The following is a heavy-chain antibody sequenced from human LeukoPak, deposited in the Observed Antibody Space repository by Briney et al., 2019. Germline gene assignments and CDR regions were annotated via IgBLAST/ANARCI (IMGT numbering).Heavy chain of an antibody. Sequence: GGSLRLSCAASGFVVSSNYMNWVRQAPGKGQQWVSVIYRDGTTYYADSVEGHFTMSRDTSKNTLYLQTNHLRVDDTAVYYCVRGHYGDYLTDSWGQGTLVSVSS. V-gene: IGHV3-53*01. CDR3: VRGHYGDYLTDS. CDR2: IYRDGTT. J-gene: IGHJ5*01. CDR1: GFVVSSNY. D-gene: IGHD4-17*01.